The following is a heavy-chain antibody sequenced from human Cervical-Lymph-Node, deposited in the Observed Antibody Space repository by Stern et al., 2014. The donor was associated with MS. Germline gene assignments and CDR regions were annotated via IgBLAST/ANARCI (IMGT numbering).Heavy chain of an antibody. J-gene: IGHJ3*01. CDR1: GFIVSKNY. D-gene: IGHD3-3*01. Sequence: EEQLVESGGGLIQPGGSLRLSGAAPGFIVSKNYMSWVRQAPGKGLEWVSLIYTDGSTYYAGSVKGRFTISRDSSKNPLFLQMNSLRAEDTAMYYCARAIFGVNTAAMAPDAFDSWGQGTMVTVSS. CDR2: IYTDGST. V-gene: IGHV3-53*01. CDR3: ARAIFGVNTAAMAPDAFDS.